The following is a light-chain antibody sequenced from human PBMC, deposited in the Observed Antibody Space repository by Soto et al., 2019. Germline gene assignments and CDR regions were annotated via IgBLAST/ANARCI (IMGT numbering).Light chain of an antibody. CDR3: VSYTSSATYV. CDR2: AVS. J-gene: IGLJ1*01. Sequence: QSALTQPASVSGSPGQSITISCTGTSSDVGGYDFVSWYQQHPGRAPKLIISAVSNRPSWVSNRFSGWKSDNTASLIISGLQDEDEADYYCVSYTSSATYVFGTGTKLTVL. CDR1: SSDVGGYDF. V-gene: IGLV2-14*01.